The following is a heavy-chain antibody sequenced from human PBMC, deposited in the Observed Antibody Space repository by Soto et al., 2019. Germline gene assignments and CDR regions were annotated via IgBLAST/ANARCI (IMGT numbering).Heavy chain of an antibody. CDR2: ISYDGSNK. CDR1: GFTFRSYG. CDR3: AKDGFEVVPAAEVSDYYYGMDV. D-gene: IGHD2-2*01. V-gene: IGHV3-30*18. J-gene: IGHJ6*02. Sequence: HPGGSLRLSCAASGFTFRSYGIHWVRQAPGKGLEWVAVISYDGSNKYYADSVKGRFTISRDNSKNTLYLQMNSLRAEDTAVYYCAKDGFEVVPAAEVSDYYYGMDVWGQGTTVTVSS.